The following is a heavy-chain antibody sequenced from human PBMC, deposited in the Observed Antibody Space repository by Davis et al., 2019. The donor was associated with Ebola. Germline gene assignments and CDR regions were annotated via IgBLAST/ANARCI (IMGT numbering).Heavy chain of an antibody. Sequence: GESLKISCAASGFTFSSYAMRWVRQAPGKGLEWVAVISYDGSNKYYADSVKGRFTISRDNSKNTLYLQMNSLRDEDTAVYYCARGNRPFPTLYYYYGMDVWGQGTTVTVSS. D-gene: IGHD2/OR15-2a*01. CDR3: ARGNRPFPTLYYYYGMDV. J-gene: IGHJ6*02. CDR1: GFTFSSYA. V-gene: IGHV3-30-3*01. CDR2: ISYDGSNK.